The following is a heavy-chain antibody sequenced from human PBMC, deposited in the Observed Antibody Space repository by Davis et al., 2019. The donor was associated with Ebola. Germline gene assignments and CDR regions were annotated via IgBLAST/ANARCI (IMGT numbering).Heavy chain of an antibody. CDR1: GGSIISSSSY. CDR2: FHYSGST. D-gene: IGHD4-17*01. V-gene: IGHV4-39*01. Sequence: SETLSLTCTVSGGSIISSSSYWGWIRQPPGEGLEWIGSFHYSGSTYYNPSLKSRVTVSEDTSKNQFSLRLSSVTAADTAVYYCARHGDYGDFDYWGQGTLVTVSS. CDR3: ARHGDYGDFDY. J-gene: IGHJ4*02.